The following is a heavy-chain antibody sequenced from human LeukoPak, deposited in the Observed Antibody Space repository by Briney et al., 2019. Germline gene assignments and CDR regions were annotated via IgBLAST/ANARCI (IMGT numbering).Heavy chain of an antibody. Sequence: GGSLRLSCAASGFTFSSYSMNWVRQAPGKGLEWVSSISSSSYIHSADSVRGRFTISRDNAKNSLFLQMNSLRAEDTAVYYCARDEWGDAFDIWGQGTMVTVFS. CDR2: ISSSSYI. J-gene: IGHJ3*02. V-gene: IGHV3-21*01. CDR3: ARDEWGDAFDI. D-gene: IGHD1-26*01. CDR1: GFTFSSYS.